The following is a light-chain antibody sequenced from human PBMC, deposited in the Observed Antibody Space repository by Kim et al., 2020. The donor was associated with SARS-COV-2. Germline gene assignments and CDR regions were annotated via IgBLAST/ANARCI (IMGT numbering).Light chain of an antibody. Sequence: QPVLTQPPSASGTPGRNVTISCSGSSPNIGSHTVSWYQQFPGTAPKLLIYSDNQRPSGFPDRFSGSKSGTSASLAISGLQSEDEADYYCAAWDDSLDSQVVFGGGSQLTVL. CDR3: AAWDDSLDSQVV. J-gene: IGLJ2*01. CDR2: SDN. V-gene: IGLV1-44*01. CDR1: SPNIGSHT.